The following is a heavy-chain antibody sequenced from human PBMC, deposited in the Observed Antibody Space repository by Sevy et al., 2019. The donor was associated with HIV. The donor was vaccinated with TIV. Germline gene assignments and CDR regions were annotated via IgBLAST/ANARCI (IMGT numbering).Heavy chain of an antibody. V-gene: IGHV1-2*02. CDR1: GYTFTDYY. CDR2: INPNTGVK. CDR3: AKGRVIFDY. Sequence: GESLKISCKASGYTFTDYYLHWVRQAPGQGLEWMTYINPNTGVKNYAQKFRGRVTMTTDTSINTVYMELTRRTSDDTAVYFCAKGRVIFDYWGQGTLVTVSS. J-gene: IGHJ4*02.